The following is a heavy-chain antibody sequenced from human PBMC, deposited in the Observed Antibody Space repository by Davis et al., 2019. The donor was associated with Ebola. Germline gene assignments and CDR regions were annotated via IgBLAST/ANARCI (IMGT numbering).Heavy chain of an antibody. CDR3: TKDLLPGGTDY. D-gene: IGHD4-23*01. V-gene: IGHV3-48*01. J-gene: IGHJ4*02. Sequence: GESLKISCAASGFTFSTYTMNWVRQAPGKGLEWVSYISGSGLTIYYADSVKGRFTISRDSAKNSLYLEMTSLRADDTAFYYCTKDLLPGGTDYWGQGTLVTVSP. CDR1: GFTFSTYT. CDR2: ISGSGLTI.